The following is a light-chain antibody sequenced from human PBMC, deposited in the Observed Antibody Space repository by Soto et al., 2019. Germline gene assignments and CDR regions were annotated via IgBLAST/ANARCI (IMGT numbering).Light chain of an antibody. CDR3: STWDDSQVH. CDR1: SSSIGSNY. CDR2: SDD. J-gene: IGLJ2*01. Sequence: QSVLTQPPSASGTPGQRVTISCSGSSSSIGSNYVYWYQHVPGTAPKLLIYSDDQRPSGVPDRFSGSKSGTSASLAISGLRSEDEADYYCSTWDDSQVHFGGGTKLTVL. V-gene: IGLV1-47*02.